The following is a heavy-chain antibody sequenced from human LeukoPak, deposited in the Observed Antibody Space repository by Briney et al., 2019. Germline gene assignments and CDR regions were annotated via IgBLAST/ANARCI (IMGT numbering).Heavy chain of an antibody. V-gene: IGHV3-23*01. D-gene: IGHD3-10*01. CDR3: VRGALYMYYFDY. J-gene: IGHJ4*02. Sequence: PGGSLRLSCTASGFTFSTYAMSWVRQASGKGLEWVSAITDSGGNTYYAAPVKGRFTISRDNSKNTLYLQMNSLRVEDTAVYYCVRGALYMYYFDYWGQGTLVTVSS. CDR2: ITDSGGNT. CDR1: GFTFSTYA.